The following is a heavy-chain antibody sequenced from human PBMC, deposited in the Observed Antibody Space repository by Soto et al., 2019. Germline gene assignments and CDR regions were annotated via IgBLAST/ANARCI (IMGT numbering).Heavy chain of an antibody. CDR3: ARGSGQYCSSTSCQTFDY. Sequence: QVQLVQSGAEVKKPGASVKVSCKASGYTFTGYYMHWVRQAPGQGLEWMGWINPNSGGTNYAQKFQGWVTMTRDTSISTGYMELSRLRSDDTAVYYCARGSGQYCSSTSCQTFDYWGQGTLVTVSS. D-gene: IGHD2-2*01. CDR2: INPNSGGT. CDR1: GYTFTGYY. J-gene: IGHJ4*02. V-gene: IGHV1-2*04.